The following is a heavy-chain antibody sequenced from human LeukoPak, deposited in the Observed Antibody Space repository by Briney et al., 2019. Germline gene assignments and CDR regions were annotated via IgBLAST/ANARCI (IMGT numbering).Heavy chain of an antibody. CDR1: GGSFSGYY. D-gene: IGHD3-10*01. CDR2: INHSGST. Sequence: SETLSLTCAVYGGSFSGYYWSWIRQPPGKGLEWIGEINHSGSTNYNPSLKSRVTISVDTSKNQFSLKLSSVTAADTAVYYCARGRGVRGVIRFDPWGQGTLVTVSS. CDR3: ARGRGVRGVIRFDP. J-gene: IGHJ5*02. V-gene: IGHV4-34*01.